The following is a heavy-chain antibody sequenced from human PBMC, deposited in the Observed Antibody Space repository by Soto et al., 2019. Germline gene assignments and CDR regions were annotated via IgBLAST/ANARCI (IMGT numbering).Heavy chain of an antibody. J-gene: IGHJ6*02. D-gene: IGHD2-15*01. Sequence: GGSLRLSCAASGFTFSSYAMHWVRQAPGKGLEWVAVISYDGSSKYYADSVKGRFTISRDNSKNTLYLQMNSLRAEDTAVYYCARDGQDGYYYYGMDVWGQGTTVTVSS. CDR1: GFTFSSYA. CDR2: ISYDGSSK. V-gene: IGHV3-30-3*01. CDR3: ARDGQDGYYYYGMDV.